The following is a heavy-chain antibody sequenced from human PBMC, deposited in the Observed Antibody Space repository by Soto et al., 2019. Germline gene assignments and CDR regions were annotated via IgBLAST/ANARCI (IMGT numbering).Heavy chain of an antibody. J-gene: IGHJ4*02. V-gene: IGHV1-18*01. CDR3: ARGGTTIDY. CDR1: GYTFTNFG. Sequence: QVQLVQSGAEVKKPGASVKVSCKASGYTFTNFGISWVRQAPGQGLEWMGWISAYNGNTNYAQKFQGRVTMTTDTATRTAYMEVRSLRFDDTAVYYCARGGTTIDYWGQGTLVTVSS. CDR2: ISAYNGNT. D-gene: IGHD4-17*01.